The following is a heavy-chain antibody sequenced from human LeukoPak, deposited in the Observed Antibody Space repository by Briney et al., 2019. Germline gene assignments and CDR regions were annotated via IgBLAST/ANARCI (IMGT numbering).Heavy chain of an antibody. J-gene: IGHJ4*02. CDR3: ARDQSYYYDSSGPIFDY. Sequence: ASVKVSCKASGYTFTSYDINWVRQAPGQGLEWMGRIIPIFGTANYAQKFQGRVTITTDESTSTAYMELSSLRSEDTAVYYCARDQSYYYDSSGPIFDYWGQGTQVTVSS. D-gene: IGHD3-22*01. CDR1: GYTFTSYD. CDR2: IIPIFGTA. V-gene: IGHV1-69*05.